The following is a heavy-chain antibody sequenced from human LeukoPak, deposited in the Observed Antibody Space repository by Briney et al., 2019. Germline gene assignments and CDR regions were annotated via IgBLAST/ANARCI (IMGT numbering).Heavy chain of an antibody. D-gene: IGHD5-24*01. CDR1: GGSLSSYY. J-gene: IGHJ1*01. CDR2: IYYSGST. V-gene: IGHV4-59*01. CDR3: ARTGYNYAEYFQH. Sequence: SETLSLTCTVSGGSLSSYYWSWIRQPPGKGLEWIGYIYYSGSTNYNPSLKSRVTIPVDTSKNQFSLKLSSVTAADTAVYYCARTGYNYAEYFQHWGQGTLVTVSS.